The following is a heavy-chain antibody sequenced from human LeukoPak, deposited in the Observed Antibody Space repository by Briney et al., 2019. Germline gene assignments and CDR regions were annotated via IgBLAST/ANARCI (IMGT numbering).Heavy chain of an antibody. CDR3: ARRYETSGGLAY. CDR1: GFTVTSTY. V-gene: IGHV3-53*01. CDR2: IYAGGNT. D-gene: IGHD3-22*01. J-gene: IGHJ4*02. Sequence: SGGSLRLSCAAAGFTVTSTYMSWVRQAPGKGLEWVSVIYAGGNTYYADSVKGRFTISRDNSKNTLYLQMNSLRVEDTAVYYCARRYETSGGLAYRGQGALVTVSS.